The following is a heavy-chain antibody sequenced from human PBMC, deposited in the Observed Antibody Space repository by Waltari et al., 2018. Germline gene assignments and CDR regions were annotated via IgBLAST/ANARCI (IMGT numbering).Heavy chain of an antibody. CDR2: ISSRSSYI. CDR1: GFTFSNFG. Sequence: EVQLVESGGGLVKPGGSLRLSCTVSGFTFSNFGMNWVRQAPGKGLEWVSSISSRSSYIYYGDSVKGRFTVSRDNTKHSLYLQMTSLRAEDTAVYYCARILHESSGYYEYYFDYWGQGTLVTVSS. CDR3: ARILHESSGYYEYYFDY. J-gene: IGHJ4*02. D-gene: IGHD3-22*01. V-gene: IGHV3-21*01.